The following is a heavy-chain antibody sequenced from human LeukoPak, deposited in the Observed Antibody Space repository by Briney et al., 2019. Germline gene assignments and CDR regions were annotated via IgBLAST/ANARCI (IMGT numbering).Heavy chain of an antibody. CDR3: ARVAGEVVKIPYAFDI. V-gene: IGHV3-7*01. J-gene: IGHJ3*02. CDR2: IKPDGSDK. D-gene: IGHD4-23*01. Sequence: SGGSLRLSCAASGFTFKNYWMTWVRQAPGKGLEWVANIKPDGSDKYYVDSVKGRFTISRDNAKNSLYLQMNSLRAEDTAVYYCARVAGEVVKIPYAFDIWGQGTMVTVSS. CDR1: GFTFKNYW.